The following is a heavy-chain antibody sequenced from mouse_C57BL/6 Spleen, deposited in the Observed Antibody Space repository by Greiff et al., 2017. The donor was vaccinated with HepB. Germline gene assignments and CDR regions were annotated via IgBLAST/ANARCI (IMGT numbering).Heavy chain of an antibody. V-gene: IGHV1-66*01. J-gene: IGHJ2*01. CDR2: IYPGSGNT. CDR1: GYSFTSYY. CDR3: ARSEINYFDY. Sequence: QVQLQQSGPELVKPGASVQISCKASGYSFTSYYIHWVKQRPGQGLEWIGWIYPGSGNTKYNEKFKGKATLTADTSSSTAYMQLSSLTSEDSAVYYCARSEINYFDYWGQGTTLTVSS.